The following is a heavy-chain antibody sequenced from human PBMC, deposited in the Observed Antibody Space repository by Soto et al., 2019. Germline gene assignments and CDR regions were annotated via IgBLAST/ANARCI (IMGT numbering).Heavy chain of an antibody. CDR3: ASQSYYYDSSGYYFFSWYFDL. V-gene: IGHV3-7*05. D-gene: IGHD3-22*01. CDR1: GFTFSSYW. CDR2: IKQDGSEK. J-gene: IGHJ2*01. Sequence: EVQLVESGGGLVQPGGSLRLSCAASGFTFSSYWMSWVRQAPGKGLEWVANIKQDGSEKYYVDSVKGRFTISRDNAKNWLYLQMNSLRAEDTAVYYCASQSYYYDSSGYYFFSWYFDLWGRGTLVTVSS.